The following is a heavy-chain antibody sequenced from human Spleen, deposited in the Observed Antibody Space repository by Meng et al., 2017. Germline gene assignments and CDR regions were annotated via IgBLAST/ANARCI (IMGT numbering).Heavy chain of an antibody. CDR1: GASVSSGPSY. Sequence: VQLPASGPGLVRSSETLSLTCTVSGASVSSGPSYWSWLRQAPGKGLEWVSVLYSGGGTYYADSVKGRFTISRDNSKNTVYLQMNSLRAEDTAIYYCARHDWFDPWGQGTLVTVSS. J-gene: IGHJ5*02. CDR2: LYSGGGT. V-gene: IGHV3-66*04. CDR3: ARHDWFDP.